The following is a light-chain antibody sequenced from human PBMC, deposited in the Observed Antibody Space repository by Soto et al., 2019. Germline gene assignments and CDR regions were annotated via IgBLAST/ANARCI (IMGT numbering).Light chain of an antibody. CDR3: QQDYNFPSWT. J-gene: IGKJ1*01. V-gene: IGKV3D-7*01. CDR2: GAS. CDR1: QSVSSSY. Sequence: PVERVTLSCRSSQSVSSSYLTWYQQKPGQAPRLLIYGASTRATGIPARFSGSGSGTDFTLTISSLQPEDVAVHCCQQDYNFPSWTFGQGTKVDI.